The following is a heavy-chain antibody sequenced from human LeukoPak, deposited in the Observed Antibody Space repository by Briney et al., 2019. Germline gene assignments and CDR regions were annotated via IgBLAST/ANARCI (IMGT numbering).Heavy chain of an antibody. CDR1: GGTFSSYA. V-gene: IGHV1-69*13. CDR2: IIPIFGTA. J-gene: IGHJ6*04. CDR3: ARDHALYCSSTSCYRYYYYGMDV. Sequence: GASVKVSCKASGGTFSSYAISWVRQAPGQGLEWMGGIIPIFGTANYAQKFQGRVTITADESTSTAYMELSNLRSEDTAAYYCARDHALYCSSTSCYRYYYYGMDVWGKGATVTVSS. D-gene: IGHD2-2*01.